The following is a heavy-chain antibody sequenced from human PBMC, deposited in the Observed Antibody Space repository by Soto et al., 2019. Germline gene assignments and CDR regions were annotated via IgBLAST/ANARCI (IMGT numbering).Heavy chain of an antibody. CDR2: IILILGIA. CDR1: GGTFSSYT. V-gene: IGHV1-69*02. D-gene: IGHD6-19*01. J-gene: IGHJ3*02. CDR3: AAEYSSGWFDAFDI. Sequence: QVQLVQSGAEVKKPGSSVKVSCKASGGTFSSYTISWVRQAPGQGLEWMGRIILILGIANYAQKFQGRVTTTVDKSTSTAYMELSSLRSEDTAVYYCAAEYSSGWFDAFDIWGQGTMVTVSS.